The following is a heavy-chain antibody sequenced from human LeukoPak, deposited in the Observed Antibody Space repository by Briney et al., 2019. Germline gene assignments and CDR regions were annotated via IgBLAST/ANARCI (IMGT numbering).Heavy chain of an antibody. Sequence: HSGGSLRLSCTASGFTFSSYSMSWVRQGPGTGLEWVSAISGSGDTTFYADPVKGRFTISRDNSKKTLYLQVNSLRAEDTAVYFCAKELTTERTPGVDSWGQGTLVTVSS. CDR2: ISGSGDTT. D-gene: IGHD4-17*01. J-gene: IGHJ4*02. CDR3: AKELTTERTPGVDS. CDR1: GFTFSSYS. V-gene: IGHV3-23*01.